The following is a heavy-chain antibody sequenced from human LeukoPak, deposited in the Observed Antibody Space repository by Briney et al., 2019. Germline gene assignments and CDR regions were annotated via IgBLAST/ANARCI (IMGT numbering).Heavy chain of an antibody. V-gene: IGHV3-48*03. D-gene: IGHD6-13*01. CDR3: ASSSWYALNY. J-gene: IGHJ4*02. Sequence: SSSGSTMYYADSVKGRFTISRDNAKNSLYLQMNSLRAEDTAIYYCASSSWYALNYWGQGTLVTVSS. CDR2: SSSGSTM.